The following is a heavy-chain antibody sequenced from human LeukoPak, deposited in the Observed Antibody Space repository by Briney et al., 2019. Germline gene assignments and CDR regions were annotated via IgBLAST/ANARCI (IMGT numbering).Heavy chain of an antibody. Sequence: ASVKVSCKASGYTFTSYGISWVRHAPGQGLEWMGWISAYNGNTNYAKNLHGRVTMTTDASTSTAFMQQRSPGSADHAADYFSRPLGYGSRTSSTTWSYPWGQGALVTVSS. CDR3: SRPLGYGSRTSSTTWSYP. CDR2: ISAYNGNT. V-gene: IGHV1-18*01. J-gene: IGHJ5*02. CDR1: GYTFTSYG. D-gene: IGHD2-2*01.